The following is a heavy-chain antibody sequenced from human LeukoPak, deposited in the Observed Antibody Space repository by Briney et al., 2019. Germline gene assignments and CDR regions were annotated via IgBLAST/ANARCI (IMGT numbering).Heavy chain of an antibody. CDR1: GFTFSRYW. CDR3: ASRDMATSA. CDR2: IISNGSST. J-gene: IGHJ5*02. V-gene: IGHV3-74*01. Sequence: PGGGLRLSCAASGFTFSRYWMHCVREAPGRGLVCVSRIISNGSSTSYAESVRGRFTISRDNAKNTLYLQMNSRRAEDTAVYYCASRDMATSAWGQGTLVTVSS. D-gene: IGHD5-24*01.